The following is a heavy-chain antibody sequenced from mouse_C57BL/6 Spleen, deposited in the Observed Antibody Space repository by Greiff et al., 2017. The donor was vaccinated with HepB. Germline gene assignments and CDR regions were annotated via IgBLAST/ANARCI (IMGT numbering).Heavy chain of an antibody. CDR3: ARCGYYWYFDV. V-gene: IGHV5-17*01. J-gene: IGHJ1*03. CDR1: GFTFSDYG. CDR2: ISSGSSTI. Sequence: EVKLMESGGGLVKPGGSLKLSCAASGFTFSDYGMHWVRQAPEKGLEWVAYISSGSSTIYYADTVKGRFTISRDNAKNTLFLQMTSLRSEDTAMYYCARCGYYWYFDVWGTGTTVTGSS. D-gene: IGHD2-2*01.